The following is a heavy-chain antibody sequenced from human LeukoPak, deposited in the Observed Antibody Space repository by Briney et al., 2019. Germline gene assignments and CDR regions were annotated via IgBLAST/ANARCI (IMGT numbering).Heavy chain of an antibody. CDR1: GYTFTSYD. V-gene: IGHV1-8*01. CDR3: ARGRFDYDSSGYYYGDAFDI. J-gene: IGHJ3*02. CDR2: MNPNSGNT. D-gene: IGHD3-22*01. Sequence: GASVKVSCKASGYTFTSYDINWVRQATGQGLEWMGWMNPNSGNTGYAQKFQGRVTMTRNTSISTAYMELSSLRSEDTAVYYCARGRFDYDSSGYYYGDAFDIWGPGTMVTVSS.